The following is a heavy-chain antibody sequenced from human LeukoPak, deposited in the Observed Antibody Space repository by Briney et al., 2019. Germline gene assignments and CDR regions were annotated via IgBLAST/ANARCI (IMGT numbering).Heavy chain of an antibody. V-gene: IGHV3-7*01. D-gene: IGHD1-1*01. Sequence: GGSLRLSCAASGFAFSNSWMSWVRQAPGKGLEWVANINHEGGDIHYVDSVKGRFTISRNNAKDSLSLQINSLRAEDTAGHYCATFINWVAGDVWGQGTTVTVSS. CDR3: ATFINWVAGDV. CDR2: INHEGGDI. J-gene: IGHJ6*02. CDR1: GFAFSNSW.